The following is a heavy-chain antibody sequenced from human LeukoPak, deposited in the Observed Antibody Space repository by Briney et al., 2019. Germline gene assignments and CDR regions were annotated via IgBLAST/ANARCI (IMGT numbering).Heavy chain of an antibody. V-gene: IGHV4-59*01. Sequence: SETLSLTCTVSGGSISSFYWSWIRQPPGKGLEWIGYIYNSGTTNYNPSLKSRVTISVDTSKNQFSLRLNSVTAADTAVYYCAKALYGYNYYFDYWGQGTLVTVSS. J-gene: IGHJ4*02. CDR1: GGSISSFY. CDR2: IYNSGTT. D-gene: IGHD5-24*01. CDR3: AKALYGYNYYFDY.